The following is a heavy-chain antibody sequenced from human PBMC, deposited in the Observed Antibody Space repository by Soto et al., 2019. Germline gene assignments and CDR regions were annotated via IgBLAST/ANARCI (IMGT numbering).Heavy chain of an antibody. D-gene: IGHD3-10*01. CDR3: ATNPKGVTMVRGVYDY. CDR1: GGTFSSYA. V-gene: IGHV1-69*01. J-gene: IGHJ4*02. CDR2: IIPIFGTA. Sequence: QVQLVQSGAEVKKPGSSVKVSCKASGGTFSSYAISWVRQAPGQGLEWMGGIIPIFGTANYAQKFQGRVTITADESTSTAYMELSSLRSEVTAVYYCATNPKGVTMVRGVYDYWGQGTLVTVSS.